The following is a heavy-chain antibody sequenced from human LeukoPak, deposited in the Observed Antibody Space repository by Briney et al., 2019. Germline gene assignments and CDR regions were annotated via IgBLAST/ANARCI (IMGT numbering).Heavy chain of an antibody. Sequence: GGSLRLSCAASGFTFSSYAMSWVRQAPRKGLEWVSAISGSGGSTYYADSVKGRFTISRDNSKNTLYLQMNSLRAEDTAVYYCAGRWLDYFDYWGQGTLVTVSS. V-gene: IGHV3-23*01. CDR1: GFTFSSYA. D-gene: IGHD6-19*01. CDR2: ISGSGGST. J-gene: IGHJ4*02. CDR3: AGRWLDYFDY.